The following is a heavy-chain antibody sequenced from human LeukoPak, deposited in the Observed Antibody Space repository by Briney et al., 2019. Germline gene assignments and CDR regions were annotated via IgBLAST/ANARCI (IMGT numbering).Heavy chain of an antibody. CDR2: INPNSGGT. V-gene: IGHV1-2*02. Sequence: ASVKVSCKASGYTFTRYYMHWVRQAPGQGLEWMGWINPNSGGTNYAQKFQGRVTMTRDTSISTAYMELSRLRSDDTAVYYCARDEYDYVWGSYSPGEQCYGYWGQGTLVTVSS. J-gene: IGHJ4*02. CDR1: GYTFTRYY. D-gene: IGHD3-16*01. CDR3: ARDEYDYVWGSYSPGEQCYGY.